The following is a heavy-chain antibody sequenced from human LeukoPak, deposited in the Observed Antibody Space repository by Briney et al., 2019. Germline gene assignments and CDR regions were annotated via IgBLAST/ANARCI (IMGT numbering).Heavy chain of an antibody. J-gene: IGHJ4*02. Sequence: GGSLRLSCAASGFTFRSYSMKWVRQAPGKGLEWVSYISSSSSTIYYADSVKGRFTISRDNANNSLYLQMNSLRAEDTAVYYCARRSYSGLDYWGQGTLVTVSS. CDR3: ARRSYSGLDY. CDR2: ISSSSSTI. D-gene: IGHD2-15*01. V-gene: IGHV3-48*01. CDR1: GFTFRSYS.